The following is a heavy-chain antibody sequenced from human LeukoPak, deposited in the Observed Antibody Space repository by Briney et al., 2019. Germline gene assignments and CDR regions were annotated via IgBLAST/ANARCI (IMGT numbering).Heavy chain of an antibody. J-gene: IGHJ6*02. D-gene: IGHD7-27*01. CDR1: GFTFDDYA. V-gene: IGHV3-9*01. CDR2: ISWNSGSI. Sequence: QPGRSLRLSCAASGFTFDDYAMHWVRHAPGKGLEWVSGISWNSGSIGYADSVKGRFTISRDNAKNSLYLQMNSLRAEDTALYYCAKDTGGPSHRRSRVYYYYYGMDVWGQGTTVTVSS. CDR3: AKDTGGPSHRRSRVYYYYYGMDV.